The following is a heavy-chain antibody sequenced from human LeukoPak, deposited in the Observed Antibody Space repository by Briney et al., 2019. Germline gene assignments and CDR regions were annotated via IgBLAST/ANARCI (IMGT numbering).Heavy chain of an antibody. J-gene: IGHJ4*02. CDR3: ARGYCSGGSCAFDF. Sequence: PSETLSLACTLSVGSIITYYANWMRPPPRKGRQRVGYIHDSGSTNYTPALKSGVTISMGTSANKFFLKLISMTAADTAFYYCARGYCSGGSCAFDFWGQGSLVTVSS. CDR2: IHDSGST. CDR1: VGSIITYY. D-gene: IGHD2-15*01. V-gene: IGHV4-59*01.